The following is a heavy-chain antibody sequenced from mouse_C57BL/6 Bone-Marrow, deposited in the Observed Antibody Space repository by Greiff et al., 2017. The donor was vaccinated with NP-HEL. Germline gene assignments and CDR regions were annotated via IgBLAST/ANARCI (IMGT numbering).Heavy chain of an antibody. CDR1: GYTFTSYC. V-gene: IGHV1-50*01. CDR3: GEGGFAY. CDR2: IDPSDSYT. Sequence: QVQLQQSGAELVKPGASVKLSCKASGYTFTSYCMQWVKQSPGKGLEWIGDIDPSDSYTNYNQKFKGKATLTVDTSSSTAYMELSSLTSEDSAVYYCGEGGFAYWGQGTLVTVSA. J-gene: IGHJ3*01.